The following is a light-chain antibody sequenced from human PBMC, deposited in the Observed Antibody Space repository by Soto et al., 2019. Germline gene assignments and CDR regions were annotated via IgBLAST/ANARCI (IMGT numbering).Light chain of an antibody. CDR1: SSDVGGYNY. J-gene: IGLJ2*01. V-gene: IGLV2-14*03. CDR3: SSYTSRTTLPV. CDR2: DVS. Sequence: QSVLTQPASVSGSPGQSITISCTGTSSDVGGYNYVSWYQQHPGKAPKLMIYDVSNRPSGVSNRFSGSKSGNTASLTISGLQGEDEADYYCSSYTSRTTLPVFGGGTKVTVL.